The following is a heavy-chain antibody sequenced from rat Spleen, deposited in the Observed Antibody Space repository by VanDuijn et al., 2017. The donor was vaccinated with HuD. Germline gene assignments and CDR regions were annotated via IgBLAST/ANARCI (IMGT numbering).Heavy chain of an antibody. D-gene: IGHD2-2*01. V-gene: IGHV5-46*01. Sequence: EVQLVESGGGLVQPGRSMKLSCAASGFTFSSFPMAWVRQAPKKGLEWVAYISPSGGSTYYRDSVKGRFTISRDNAKSTLYLQMDSLRSEDTATYYCARAGYLRDWYFDFWGPGTMVTVSS. CDR3: ARAGYLRDWYFDF. CDR2: ISPSGGST. J-gene: IGHJ1*01. CDR1: GFTFSSFP.